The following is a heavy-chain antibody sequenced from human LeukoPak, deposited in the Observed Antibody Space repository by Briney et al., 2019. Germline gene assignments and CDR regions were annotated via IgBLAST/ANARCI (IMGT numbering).Heavy chain of an antibody. D-gene: IGHD3-22*01. CDR3: AKDIGLYYYDSSVTLDV. CDR1: GFIFISYA. Sequence: GGSLRLSCAASGFIFISYAMSWVRQAPGKGLEWASGISGSAGSTYYTDSVKGRFTISRDNSKNTLYLQMNSLRAEDTAVYYCAKDIGLYYYDSSVTLDVWGQGTTVTVSS. J-gene: IGHJ6*02. V-gene: IGHV3-23*01. CDR2: ISGSAGST.